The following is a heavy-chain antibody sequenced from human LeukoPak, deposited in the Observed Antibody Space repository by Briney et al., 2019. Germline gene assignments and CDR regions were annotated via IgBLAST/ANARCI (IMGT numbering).Heavy chain of an antibody. CDR3: ARHLKYYYDSSGYTPEVFLDY. J-gene: IGHJ4*02. V-gene: IGHV5-51*01. Sequence: GESLKISCKGSGYSFTSYWIGWVRQMPGKGLEWMGIIYPGDSDTRYSPSFQGQVTISADKSISTAYLQWSSLKASDTAMYYCARHLKYYYDSSGYTPEVFLDYWGQGTLVTVSS. CDR1: GYSFTSYW. D-gene: IGHD3-22*01. CDR2: IYPGDSDT.